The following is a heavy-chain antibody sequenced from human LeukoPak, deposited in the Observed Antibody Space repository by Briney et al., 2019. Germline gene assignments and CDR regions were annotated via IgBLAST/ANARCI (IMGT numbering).Heavy chain of an antibody. D-gene: IGHD5-18*01. J-gene: IGHJ4*02. CDR1: GFTFSTYS. V-gene: IGHV3-23*01. CDR3: AKELNSYGFSDY. Sequence: GGSLRLSCAASGFTFSTYSMSWVRQAPGKGLDWVSAISGSGDSTYYADSVQGRFTISRDNSKNTLYLQMNSLRAEGTAVYYCAKELNSYGFSDYWGQGTLVTVSS. CDR2: ISGSGDST.